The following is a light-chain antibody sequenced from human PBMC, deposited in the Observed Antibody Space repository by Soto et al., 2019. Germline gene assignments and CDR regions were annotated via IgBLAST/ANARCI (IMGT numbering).Light chain of an antibody. CDR3: QHYSGSST. CDR1: QSISTY. Sequence: DIQMTQXPSTLSASVGDRVTITCRASQSISTYLAWYQQKPGKAPKLLISAASSLESGVPSRFSXXXXXXXXXLTISSLQPDDFATYFCQHYSGSSTFGQGTRVEIK. J-gene: IGKJ1*01. CDR2: AAS. V-gene: IGKV1-5*01.